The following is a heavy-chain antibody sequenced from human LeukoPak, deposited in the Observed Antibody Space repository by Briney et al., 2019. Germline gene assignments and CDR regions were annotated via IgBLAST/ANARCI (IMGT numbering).Heavy chain of an antibody. CDR3: AENRGGSCYSAFDY. V-gene: IGHV3-23*01. D-gene: IGHD2-15*01. J-gene: IGHJ4*02. Sequence: GGSLRLSCAASGFTFSTYAMGWVRQAPGKGLEWVSTICTNGDTTYYGDSVKGRFTISRDNSKNTLYLQMNSLRAEDTAVYYCAENRGGSCYSAFDYWGQGTLVTVSS. CDR1: GFTFSTYA. CDR2: ICTNGDTT.